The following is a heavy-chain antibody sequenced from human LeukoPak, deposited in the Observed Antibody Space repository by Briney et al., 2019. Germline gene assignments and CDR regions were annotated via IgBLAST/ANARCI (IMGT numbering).Heavy chain of an antibody. J-gene: IGHJ4*02. CDR3: ARGSGSYYKGPLGY. CDR1: GFTFSNYY. CDR2: ISSSGSTI. V-gene: IGHV3-11*01. Sequence: PGGSMRLSCAASGFTFSNYYTSWIRQAPGEGLEWVSNISSSGSTIYYADSVKGRFTISRDNAKKSLYLQMNSLRAEDTAVYYCARGSGSYYKGPLGYWGQGTLVTVSS. D-gene: IGHD3-10*01.